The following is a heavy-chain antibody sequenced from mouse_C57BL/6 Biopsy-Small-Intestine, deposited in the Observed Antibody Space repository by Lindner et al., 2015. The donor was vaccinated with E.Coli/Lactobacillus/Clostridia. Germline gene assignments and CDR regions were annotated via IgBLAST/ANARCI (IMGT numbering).Heavy chain of an antibody. V-gene: IGHV1-54*01. CDR3: ARSPYDYDVGFAY. D-gene: IGHD2-4*01. J-gene: IGHJ3*01. CDR1: GYAFTNYL. CDR2: INPGSGDT. Sequence: VQLQESGAELVRPGTSAKVSCKASGYAFTNYLIEWVKQRPGQGLEWIGVINPGSGDTNYNEKFKGKATLTADKSSSTAYMQLSSLTSEDSAVYFCARSPYDYDVGFAYWGQGTLVTVSA.